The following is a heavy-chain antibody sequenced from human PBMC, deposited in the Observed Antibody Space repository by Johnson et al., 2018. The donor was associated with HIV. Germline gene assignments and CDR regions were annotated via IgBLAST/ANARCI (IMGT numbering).Heavy chain of an antibody. CDR3: ARDRGYWDAFDI. CDR1: RFTFSDYY. CDR2: ISSSGGTI. J-gene: IGHJ3*02. V-gene: IGHV3-11*04. D-gene: IGHD3-22*01. Sequence: QMLLVESGGGLVKPGGSLRLSCAASRFTFSDYYMSWIRQTPGKGLEWVSYISSSGGTIYYADSVKGRFSISRDNAKNSLYLQMNSLRAEDTAVYYCARDRGYWDAFDIWGQGTMVIVSS.